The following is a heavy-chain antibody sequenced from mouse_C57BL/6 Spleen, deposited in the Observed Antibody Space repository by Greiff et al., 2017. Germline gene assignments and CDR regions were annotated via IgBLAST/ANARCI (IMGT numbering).Heavy chain of an antibody. CDR3: TTRGDYGDGYYFDY. CDR1: GFNIKDYY. Sequence: VQLQQSGAELVRPGASVKLSCTASGFNIKDYYMHWVRQRPEQGLEWIGRIDPEDGDTEYAPKFQGKATMTADTSSNTAYLQLSSLTSEDTAVYYCTTRGDYGDGYYFDYWGQGTTLTVSS. V-gene: IGHV14-1*01. CDR2: IDPEDGDT. J-gene: IGHJ2*01. D-gene: IGHD2-4*01.